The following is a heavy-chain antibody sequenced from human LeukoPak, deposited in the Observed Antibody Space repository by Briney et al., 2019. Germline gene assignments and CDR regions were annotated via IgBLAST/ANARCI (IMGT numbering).Heavy chain of an antibody. CDR2: ISAYNGNT. D-gene: IGHD4-23*01. Sequence: ASVKVSCKASGYTFTSYGISWVRQAPGQGLEWMGWISAYNGNTNYAQKLQGRVTMTTDTSTSTAYMELRSLRSDDTAVYYCARENYGGNSVDAFDIWGQGTMVTVSS. V-gene: IGHV1-18*01. CDR1: GYTFTSYG. CDR3: ARENYGGNSVDAFDI. J-gene: IGHJ3*02.